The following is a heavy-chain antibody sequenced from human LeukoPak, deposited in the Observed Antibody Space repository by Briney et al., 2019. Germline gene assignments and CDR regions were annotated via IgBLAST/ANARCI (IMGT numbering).Heavy chain of an antibody. J-gene: IGHJ4*02. CDR3: ARVSRVGAFDY. CDR1: GYTFTSYD. CDR2: INPNSGGT. Sequence: ASVKVSCKASGYTFTSYDINWVRQATGQGLEWMGWINPNSGGTNYAQKFQGRVTMTRDTSISTAYMELSRLRSDDTAVYYCARVSRVGAFDYWGQGTLVTVSS. D-gene: IGHD1-26*01. V-gene: IGHV1-2*02.